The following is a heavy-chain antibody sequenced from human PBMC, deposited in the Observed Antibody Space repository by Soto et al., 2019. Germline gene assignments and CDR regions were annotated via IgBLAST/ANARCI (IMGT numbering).Heavy chain of an antibody. CDR1: GGSISSGDYY. J-gene: IGHJ3*02. Sequence: SETLSLTCTVSGGSISSGDYYWSWIRQPPGKGLEWIGYIYYSGSTYYNPSLKSRVTMSVDTSKNQFSLKLSSVTAADTAVYYCARGGSSGYYFRGAFDIWGQGTMVTVSS. D-gene: IGHD3-22*01. CDR2: IYYSGST. CDR3: ARGGSSGYYFRGAFDI. V-gene: IGHV4-30-4*01.